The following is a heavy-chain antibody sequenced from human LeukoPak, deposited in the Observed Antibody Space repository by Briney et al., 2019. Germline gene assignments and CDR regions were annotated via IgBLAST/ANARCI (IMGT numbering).Heavy chain of an antibody. V-gene: IGHV6-1*01. D-gene: IGHD1-7*01. CDR1: GDSVSSNTAT. J-gene: IGHJ4*02. CDR2: TYYRSKWFH. CDR3: ARGWNYEDS. Sequence: SQTLSLTCAISGDSVSSNTATWNWFRQSPSRGLECLGRTYYRSKWFHEYALSVQSRIVISADTSKNQVSLQLNSVTPDGTAVYYCARGWNYEDSWGQGTHVTVSS.